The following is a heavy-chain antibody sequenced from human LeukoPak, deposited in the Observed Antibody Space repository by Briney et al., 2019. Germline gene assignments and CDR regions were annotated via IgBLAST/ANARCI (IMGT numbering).Heavy chain of an antibody. CDR1: GFTFSSYS. V-gene: IGHV3-21*01. J-gene: IGHJ4*02. CDR3: ARVGQWLAFDY. D-gene: IGHD6-19*01. Sequence: GGSLRLSCAASGFTFSSYSMNWVRQAPGKGLEWVSSISSSSYIYYADSVKGRFTISRDNAKNSLYLQMNSLRAEDTAVYYCARVGQWLAFDYWGQGTLVTVSS. CDR2: ISSSSYI.